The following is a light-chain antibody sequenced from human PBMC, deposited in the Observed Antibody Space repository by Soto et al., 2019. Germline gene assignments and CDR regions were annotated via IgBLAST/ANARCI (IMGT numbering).Light chain of an antibody. Sequence: DIQMTQSPSTLSTSVGDRVTITCRASQTISSWLAWYQEKPGKAPKLLIYKASTSESGVPSRFSGSGSGTEFTLTISSLQPDDFATYYCQQYDSYPYTFGQVTKLEIK. CDR1: QTISSW. V-gene: IGKV1-5*03. J-gene: IGKJ2*01. CDR2: KAS. CDR3: QQYDSYPYT.